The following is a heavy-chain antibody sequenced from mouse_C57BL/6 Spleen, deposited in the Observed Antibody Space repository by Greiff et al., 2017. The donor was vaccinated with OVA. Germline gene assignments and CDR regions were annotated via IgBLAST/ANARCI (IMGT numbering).Heavy chain of an antibody. Sequence: QVQLQQSGAELVKPGASVKISCKASGYAFSSYWMNWVKQRPGKGLEWIGQIYPGDGDTNYNGKFKGKATLTADKSSSTAYMQLSSLTSEDSAVYFCARGGNYYGSSTFAYWGQGTLVTVSA. CDR3: ARGGNYYGSSTFAY. CDR2: IYPGDGDT. CDR1: GYAFSSYW. D-gene: IGHD1-1*01. V-gene: IGHV1-80*01. J-gene: IGHJ3*01.